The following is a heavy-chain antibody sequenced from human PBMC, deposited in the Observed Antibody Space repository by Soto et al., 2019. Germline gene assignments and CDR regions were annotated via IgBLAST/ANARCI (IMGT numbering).Heavy chain of an antibody. CDR3: VRERGPFDAFDI. CDR2: IWANGINK. V-gene: IGHV3-33*01. CDR1: GFPFTTYG. Sequence: QVQLLDSGGGVVQPGRSLSRSCAASGFPFTTYGMHWFRQAPGKGLEWVAVIWANGINKYYADSLRGRFTISRDNSKNALDLQINSLRAEDTALYYCVRERGPFDAFDIWGQGTMVTVS. J-gene: IGHJ3*02.